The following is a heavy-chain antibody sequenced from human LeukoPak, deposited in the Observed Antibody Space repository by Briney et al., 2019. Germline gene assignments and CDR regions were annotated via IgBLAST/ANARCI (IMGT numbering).Heavy chain of an antibody. CDR1: GFTFSSYA. D-gene: IGHD3-16*01. Sequence: GGSLRLSCAASGFTFSSYAMHWVRQAPGKGLEWVPVISYDGSNKYYADSVKGRFTISRDNSKNTLYLQMNSLRAEDTAVYYCARIAPSYYDYERGAFDIWGQGTMVTVSS. CDR3: ARIAPSYYDYERGAFDI. CDR2: ISYDGSNK. J-gene: IGHJ3*02. V-gene: IGHV3-30*04.